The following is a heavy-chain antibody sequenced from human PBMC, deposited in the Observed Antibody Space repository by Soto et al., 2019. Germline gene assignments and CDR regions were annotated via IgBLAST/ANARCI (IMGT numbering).Heavy chain of an antibody. Sequence: SETLSLTCAVYGGSFSGYYWSWIRQPPGKGLEWIGEINHSGSTNYNPSLKSRVTISVDTSKNQFSLKLSSVTAADTAVYYCACSGSYTPDFDYWGQGTLVTVS. CDR3: ACSGSYTPDFDY. V-gene: IGHV4-34*01. D-gene: IGHD1-26*01. CDR2: INHSGST. CDR1: GGSFSGYY. J-gene: IGHJ4*02.